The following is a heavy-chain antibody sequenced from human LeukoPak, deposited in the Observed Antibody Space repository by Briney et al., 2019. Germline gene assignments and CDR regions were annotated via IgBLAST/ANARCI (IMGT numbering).Heavy chain of an antibody. Sequence: GGSLRLSCAASGFTFSSYSMNWVRQAPGKGLEWVSLISSSSTYIYYADSMKGRFTISRDDAKSSLYLQMNSLRAEDTAVYYCARAPAMILRPNYMDVWGKGTTVTVSS. V-gene: IGHV3-21*01. CDR2: ISSSSTYI. CDR1: GFTFSSYS. D-gene: IGHD3-3*01. J-gene: IGHJ6*03. CDR3: ARAPAMILRPNYMDV.